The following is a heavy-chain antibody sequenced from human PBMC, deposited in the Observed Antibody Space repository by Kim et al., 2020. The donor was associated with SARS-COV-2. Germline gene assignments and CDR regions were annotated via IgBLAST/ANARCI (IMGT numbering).Heavy chain of an antibody. CDR2: IYHSGST. Sequence: SETLSLTCAVSGGSISSGGYSWSWIRQPPGKGLEWIGYIYHSGSTYYNPSLKSRVTISVDRSKNQFSLKLSSVTAADTAVYYCASSRRDYGSGSFWFDPWGQGTLVTVSS. J-gene: IGHJ5*02. CDR3: ASSRRDYGSGSFWFDP. V-gene: IGHV4-30-2*01. CDR1: GGSISSGGYS. D-gene: IGHD3-10*01.